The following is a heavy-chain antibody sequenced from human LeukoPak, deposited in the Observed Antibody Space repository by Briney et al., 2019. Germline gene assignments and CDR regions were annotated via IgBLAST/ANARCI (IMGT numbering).Heavy chain of an antibody. J-gene: IGHJ4*02. Sequence: GGSLRLSCAASGFTFSNAWMSWVRQAPGKGLEWVGRIKSKTDGGTTDYAAPVKGRFTISRDDSKNTLYLQMSSLKTEDTAVYYCTSSITIFGVVIMGIDYWGQGTLVTVSS. D-gene: IGHD3-3*01. CDR3: TSSITIFGVVIMGIDY. CDR1: GFTFSNAW. V-gene: IGHV3-15*01. CDR2: IKSKTDGGTT.